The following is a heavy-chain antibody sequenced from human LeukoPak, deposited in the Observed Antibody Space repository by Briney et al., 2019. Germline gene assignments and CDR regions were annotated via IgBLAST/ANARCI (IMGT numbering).Heavy chain of an antibody. CDR3: ASLHAKLRYFDWFHGGGFNGDY. J-gene: IGHJ4*02. V-gene: IGHV4-39*01. CDR2: IYYSGST. D-gene: IGHD3-9*01. CDR1: GGSISSSSYY. Sequence: PSETLSLTCTVSGGSISSSSYYWGWIRQPPGKGLEWIGSIYYSGSTYYNPSLKSRVTISVDTSKNQFSLKLSSVTAADTAVYYCASLHAKLRYFDWFHGGGFNGDYWGQGTLVTVSS.